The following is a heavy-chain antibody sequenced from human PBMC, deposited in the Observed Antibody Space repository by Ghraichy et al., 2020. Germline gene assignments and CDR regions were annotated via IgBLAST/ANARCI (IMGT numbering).Heavy chain of an antibody. CDR1: GFTFSSYA. CDR3: AKFGGYCSSTSCSTEYYFDY. Sequence: GGSLRLSCAASGFTFSSYAMSWVRQAPGKGLEWVSAISGSGGSTYYADSVKGRFTISRDNSKNTLYLQMNSLRAEDTAVYYCAKFGGYCSSTSCSTEYYFDYWGQGTLVTVSS. CDR2: ISGSGGST. D-gene: IGHD2-2*02. J-gene: IGHJ4*02. V-gene: IGHV3-23*01.